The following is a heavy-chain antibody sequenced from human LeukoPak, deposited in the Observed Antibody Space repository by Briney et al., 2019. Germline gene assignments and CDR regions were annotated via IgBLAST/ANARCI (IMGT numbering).Heavy chain of an antibody. Sequence: PGGSLRLSCAASGFTFSNGWMNWVRQAPGKGLEWVGRIKSKSDGETTDYAAPVKGRFIISRDDSKNTLYLQVNSLKTEDTAVYYCTANDTYYYDSSGYFQPFDCWGQGTLVTVSS. D-gene: IGHD3-22*01. J-gene: IGHJ4*02. CDR2: IKSKSDGETT. CDR3: TANDTYYYDSSGYFQPFDC. V-gene: IGHV3-15*01. CDR1: GFTFSNGW.